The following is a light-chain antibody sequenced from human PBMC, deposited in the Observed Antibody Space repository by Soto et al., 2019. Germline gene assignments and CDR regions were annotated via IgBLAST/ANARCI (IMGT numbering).Light chain of an antibody. Sequence: DIQMTQSPSSLSASVGDRVTITCQASQDISNYLNWYQQKPGKAPKLLIYDASNLETGVPSRFSGRGSGTDFTCTISSLQPEDIATYYCQQYDNLLLTFGGGTKVAFK. CDR3: QQYDNLLLT. CDR1: QDISNY. J-gene: IGKJ4*01. CDR2: DAS. V-gene: IGKV1-33*01.